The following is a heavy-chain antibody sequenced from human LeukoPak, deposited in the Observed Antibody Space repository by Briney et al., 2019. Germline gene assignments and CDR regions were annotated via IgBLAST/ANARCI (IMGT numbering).Heavy chain of an antibody. CDR1: GGTISNYV. D-gene: IGHD3-10*01. CDR3: ARVYGSGD. CDR2: INPNSGGT. J-gene: IGHJ4*02. V-gene: IGHV1-2*06. Sequence: ASVKVSCKAAGGTISNYVISWVRQAPGQGLEWMGRINPNSGGTNYAQKFQGRVTMTRDTSISTAYMELSRLRSDDTAVYYCARVYGSGDWGQGTLVTVSS.